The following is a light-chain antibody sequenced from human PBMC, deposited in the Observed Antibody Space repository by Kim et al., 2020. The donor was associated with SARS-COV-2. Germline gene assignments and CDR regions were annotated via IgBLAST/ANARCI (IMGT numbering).Light chain of an antibody. V-gene: IGLV2-14*03. CDR3: SSYTSSSLWV. CDR2: DVS. Sequence: SITISCTGTSSDVGGYNYVSWYQQHPGKAPKLMIYDVSNRPSGVSNRFSGSKSGNTASLTISGLQAEDEADYYCSSYTSSSLWVFGGGTQLTVL. J-gene: IGLJ3*02. CDR1: SSDVGGYNY.